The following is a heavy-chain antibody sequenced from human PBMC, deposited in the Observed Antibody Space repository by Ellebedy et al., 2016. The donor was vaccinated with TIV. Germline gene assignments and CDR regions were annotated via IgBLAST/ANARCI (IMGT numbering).Heavy chain of an antibody. D-gene: IGHD3-10*01. CDR1: GYTFTGYY. CDR2: INPNSGGT. Sequence: ASVKVSXKASGYTFTGYYMHWMRQAPGQGLEWMGWINPNSGGTNYAQKFQGRVTMTRDTSISTAYMELSRLRSDDTAVYYCARSRGVIRVRTSPTDFDYWGQGTLVTVSS. J-gene: IGHJ4*02. CDR3: ARSRGVIRVRTSPTDFDY. V-gene: IGHV1-2*02.